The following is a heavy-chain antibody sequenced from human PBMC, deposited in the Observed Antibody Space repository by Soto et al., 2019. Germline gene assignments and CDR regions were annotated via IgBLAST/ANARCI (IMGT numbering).Heavy chain of an antibody. CDR3: ERAPGEYCSSTSWCGSDP. J-gene: IGHJ5*02. Sequence: SVKVSCKASGGTFSSYTISWVRQAPGQGLEWMGRIIPILGIANYAQKFQGRVTITADKSTSTANMEMSSLRSEDTAVYYYERAPGEYCSSTSWCGSDPWGRGTLFTVS. CDR1: GGTFSSYT. CDR2: IIPILGIA. D-gene: IGHD2-2*01. V-gene: IGHV1-69*02.